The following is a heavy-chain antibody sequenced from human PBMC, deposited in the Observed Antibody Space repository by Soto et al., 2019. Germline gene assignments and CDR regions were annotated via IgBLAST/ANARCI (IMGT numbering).Heavy chain of an antibody. Sequence: EVQLLESGGGLVQPGGSLRLSCAASGFPFSSYVMSWVRQAPGKGLEWVSAISGSGGSKYYADSVKGRFTISRDNSKNTLFLQMNSLRAEDTALYYCVKDAWGYYFNGMDVWGQGTTVTVSS. V-gene: IGHV3-23*01. D-gene: IGHD7-27*01. CDR3: VKDAWGYYFNGMDV. CDR2: ISGSGGSK. CDR1: GFPFSSYV. J-gene: IGHJ6*02.